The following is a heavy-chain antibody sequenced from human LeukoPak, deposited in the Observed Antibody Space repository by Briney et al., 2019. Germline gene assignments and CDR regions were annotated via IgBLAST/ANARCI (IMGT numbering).Heavy chain of an antibody. CDR3: AKVAKYYYGSETYYFFEH. Sequence: GGSLRLSCAASGFTFSRYSMHWVRQAPGKGLVWVSHVNSDGSGTDYADSVKGRFTISRDNAKNSLYLQMNSLRVEDTAVYYCAKVAKYYYGSETYYFFEHWGQGTPVTASS. J-gene: IGHJ4*02. CDR2: VNSDGSGT. CDR1: GFTFSRYS. V-gene: IGHV3-74*01. D-gene: IGHD3-10*01.